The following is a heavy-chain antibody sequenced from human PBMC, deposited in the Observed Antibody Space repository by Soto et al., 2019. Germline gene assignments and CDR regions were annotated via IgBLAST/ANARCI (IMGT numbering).Heavy chain of an antibody. V-gene: IGHV4-59*01. CDR1: GGFIESYC. Sequence: PSEPLSLSCTVAGGFIESYCGSWIRQSPGKGLEWIGYIYYRGTTRYNPSLKSRVTLSVDTSENQFSLKLRSVTAADTAVYYCARDFVAGTTWFDPWGQGILVTVSS. CDR2: IYYRGTT. D-gene: IGHD6-19*01. J-gene: IGHJ5*02. CDR3: ARDFVAGTTWFDP.